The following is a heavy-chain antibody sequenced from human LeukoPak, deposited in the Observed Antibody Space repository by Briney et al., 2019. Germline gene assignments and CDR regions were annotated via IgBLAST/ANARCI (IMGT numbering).Heavy chain of an antibody. CDR1: GGSFSGYY. D-gene: IGHD3-3*01. CDR2: INHSGST. CDR3: ASLTIFGVAKDY. J-gene: IGHJ4*02. V-gene: IGHV4-34*01. Sequence: SSETLSLTCAVYGGSFSGYYWSSVRQPPGKGLEWIGEINHSGSTNYNPSLKSRVTISVDTSKNQFSLKLSSVTAADTAVYYCASLTIFGVAKDYWGQGTLVTVSS.